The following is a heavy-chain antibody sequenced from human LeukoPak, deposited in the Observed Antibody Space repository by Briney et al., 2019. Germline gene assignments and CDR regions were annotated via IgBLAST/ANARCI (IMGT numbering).Heavy chain of an antibody. Sequence: ASVKVSCKASGYTFTGYYKHWVRQAPGQGLEWMGWINPNSGGTNYAQKFQGRVTMTRDTSISTAYMELSRLRSDDTAVYYCARDRLGGFTFDYWGQGTLVTVSS. CDR1: GYTFTGYY. CDR3: ARDRLGGFTFDY. J-gene: IGHJ4*02. CDR2: INPNSGGT. D-gene: IGHD3-16*01. V-gene: IGHV1-2*02.